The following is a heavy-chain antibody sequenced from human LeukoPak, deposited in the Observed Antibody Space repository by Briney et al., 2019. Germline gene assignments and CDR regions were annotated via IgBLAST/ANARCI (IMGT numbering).Heavy chain of an antibody. CDR3: AKDRWSSGWYPGAFDI. V-gene: IGHV3-30*02. Sequence: GGSLRLSCAASGFTFSSYGMHWVRQAPGKGLEWVAFIRYDGSNKYYADSVKGRFTISRDNSKNTLYLQMNSLRAEDTAVYYCAKDRWSSGWYPGAFDIWGQGTMVTVSS. J-gene: IGHJ3*02. D-gene: IGHD6-19*01. CDR2: IRYDGSNK. CDR1: GFTFSSYG.